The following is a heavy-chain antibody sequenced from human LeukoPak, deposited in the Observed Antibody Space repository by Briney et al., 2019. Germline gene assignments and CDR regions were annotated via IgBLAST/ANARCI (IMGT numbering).Heavy chain of an antibody. Sequence: SETLSLTCTVSGGSIINYFWSWIRQPPGKGLEWIAYISDIGSINYNPSLKSRVTISLDTSKNQFSLKLSSVTAADTAVYCCAGHHPRNTVDFWGQGTLVTVSS. J-gene: IGHJ4*02. V-gene: IGHV4-59*08. CDR2: ISDIGSI. CDR1: GGSIINYF. CDR3: AGHHPRNTVDF. D-gene: IGHD2/OR15-2a*01.